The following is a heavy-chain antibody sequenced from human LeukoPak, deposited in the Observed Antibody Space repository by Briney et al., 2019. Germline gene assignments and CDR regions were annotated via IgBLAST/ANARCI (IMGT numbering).Heavy chain of an antibody. CDR3: ARLPGGGDFGGTFDY. CDR1: GGSISRSSSY. Sequence: PSETLSLTCTVSGGSISRSSSYWGWIRQPPGKGLEWIGSIYYGGSTYYNPSLKSRLTISVDTSKNQFSLKLTSVTAADTAVYYCARLPGGGDFGGTFDYWGLGTLVIVSS. D-gene: IGHD4-23*01. J-gene: IGHJ4*02. CDR2: IYYGGST. V-gene: IGHV4-39*01.